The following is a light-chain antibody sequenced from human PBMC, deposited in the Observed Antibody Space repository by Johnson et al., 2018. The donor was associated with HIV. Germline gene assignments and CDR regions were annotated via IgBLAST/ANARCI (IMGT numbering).Light chain of an antibody. CDR1: SSNIGNNY. CDR3: GTWDSSLSAMG. V-gene: IGLV1-51*01. J-gene: IGLJ1*01. Sequence: QSVLTQPPSVSAAPGQKVTISCSGSSSNIGNNYVSWNQQLPGTAPKLLIYDNNKRPSGIPDRFSVSKSGTSATLGITGLQTGDEADYYCGTWDSSLSAMGLGTGTKVTVL. CDR2: DNN.